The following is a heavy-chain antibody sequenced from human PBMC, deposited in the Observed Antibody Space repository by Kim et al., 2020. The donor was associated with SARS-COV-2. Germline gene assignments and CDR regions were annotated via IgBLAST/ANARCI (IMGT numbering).Heavy chain of an antibody. V-gene: IGHV1-24*01. D-gene: IGHD6-13*01. J-gene: IGHJ6*02. CDR1: GYTLTELS. CDR3: ATAYALWSAPAAAVPDFYYYSGMDG. Sequence: ASVKVSCKVSGYTLTELSMHWVRQAPGKGLEWMGGFDPEDGETIYAQKFQGRVTITEDTSTDTAYMELSSLRSEDTAVYYCATAYALWSAPAAAVPDFYYYSGMDGWGQGTTVTVSS. CDR2: FDPEDGET.